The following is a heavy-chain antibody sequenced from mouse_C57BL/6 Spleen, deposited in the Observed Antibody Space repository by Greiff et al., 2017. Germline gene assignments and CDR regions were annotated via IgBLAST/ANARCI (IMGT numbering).Heavy chain of an antibody. J-gene: IGHJ4*01. CDR1: GFTFSDYG. CDR3: ARRDDGYHGDAMDY. Sequence: EVNLVESGGGLVKPGGSLKLSCAASGFTFSDYGMHWVRQAPEKGLEWVAYISSGSSTIYYADTVKGRFTISRDNAKNTLFLQMTSLRSEDTAMYYCARRDDGYHGDAMDYWGQGTSVTVSS. D-gene: IGHD2-3*01. CDR2: ISSGSSTI. V-gene: IGHV5-17*01.